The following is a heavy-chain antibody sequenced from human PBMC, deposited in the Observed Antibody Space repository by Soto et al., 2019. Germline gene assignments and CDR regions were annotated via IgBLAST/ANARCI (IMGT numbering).Heavy chain of an antibody. CDR1: GYTFTSYG. J-gene: IGHJ4*02. D-gene: IGHD2-2*01. Sequence: ASVKVSCKASGYTFTSYGISWVRQAAGQGLEWMGWISAYNGNRNYAQKLQGRVTMTTDTSTSTAYVALRSRRTDDPAVYYCARGAIVVTPAARVLDYWGQGTLFTVSS. CDR2: ISAYNGNR. V-gene: IGHV1-18*01. CDR3: ARGAIVVTPAARVLDY.